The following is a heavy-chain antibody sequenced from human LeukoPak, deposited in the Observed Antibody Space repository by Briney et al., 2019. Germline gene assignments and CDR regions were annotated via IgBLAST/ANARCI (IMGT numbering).Heavy chain of an antibody. Sequence: ASVKVSCKASGYTFIRYHMHWVRQAPGQGLEWIGVLKLYDGSISHAQKFQGRVTMTSDTSTSTVYMELSSLRSEDTAVYYCVFEVLSSGWVSWGQGTLVIASS. D-gene: IGHD6-19*01. V-gene: IGHV1-46*01. CDR1: GYTFIRYH. J-gene: IGHJ5*02. CDR3: VFEVLSSGWVS. CDR2: LKLYDGSI.